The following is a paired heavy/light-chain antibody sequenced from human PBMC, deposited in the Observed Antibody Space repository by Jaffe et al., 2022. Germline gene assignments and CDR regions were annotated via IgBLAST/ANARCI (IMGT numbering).Light chain of an antibody. J-gene: IGLJ2*01. CDR3: QSYDISLKGII. V-gene: IGLV1-40*01. CDR1: SSNIGADYE. Sequence: QSVLTQPPSVSGAPGQTVTISCSGSSSNIGADYEVHWYRQLPGTAPKLLIYGNIYRPSGVPDRFSGSKSGTSVSLAITGLQADDEADYYCQSYDISLKGIIFGGGTRLTVL. CDR2: GNI.
Heavy chain of an antibody. J-gene: IGHJ4*02. CDR2: ISYDGYVR. D-gene: IGHD3-10*02. Sequence: EVQLVESGGDIVQPGGSLRLSCAASGFTFDDYAMHWVRQAPGKGLEWVSLISYDGYVRYYTDSVKGRFTISRDNSNNSLFLEMNSLRAEDTAFYFCVRAEHFYVVSKGLYYFDYWGLGTLVTVSS. CDR1: GFTFDDYA. CDR3: VRAEHFYVVSKGLYYFDY. V-gene: IGHV3-43D*04.